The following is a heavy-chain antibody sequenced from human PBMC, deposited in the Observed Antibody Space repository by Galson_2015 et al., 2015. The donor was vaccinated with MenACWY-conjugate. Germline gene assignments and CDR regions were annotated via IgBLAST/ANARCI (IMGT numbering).Heavy chain of an antibody. CDR1: GLTFRRFG. CDR2: ISYDGSNE. D-gene: IGHD6-13*01. J-gene: IGHJ6*03. CDR3: AKDWSVPYSTISYYFYMDV. Sequence: SLRLSCADSGLTFRRFGMHWVRQAPGKGLEWMAVISYDGSNESYADSVKGRFTISRDNSKNTLYLQMNSLRADDTAVYYCAKDWSVPYSTISYYFYMDVWGKGTTVTVSS. V-gene: IGHV3-30*18.